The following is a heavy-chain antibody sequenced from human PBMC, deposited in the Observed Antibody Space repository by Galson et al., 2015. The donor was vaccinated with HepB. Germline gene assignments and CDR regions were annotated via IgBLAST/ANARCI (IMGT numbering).Heavy chain of an antibody. J-gene: IGHJ4*02. CDR3: AKGPRILSYYFDS. CDR2: IDANAAGT. V-gene: IGHV3-23*01. CDR1: GFTFGTYV. Sequence: LRLSCAASGFTFGTYVMGWVRQAPGKGLEWVAAIDANAAGTYYADSVQGRFTISRDNFENTLYLQMHSLRGEDTAIYYCAKGPRILSYYFDSWGQGTLVTVSS.